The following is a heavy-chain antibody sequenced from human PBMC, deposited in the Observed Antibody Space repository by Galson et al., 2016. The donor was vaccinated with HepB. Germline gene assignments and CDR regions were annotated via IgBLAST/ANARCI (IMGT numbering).Heavy chain of an antibody. Sequence: ETLSLTCTVSGDTSQSMSSSSFTWGWIRQSPTTGLEWVGNIDYRGTTSYNPSLESRVTISLDTSKRQFSLKVASVTAADTAVYYCVRRSGFDYWSGFRDAYGMDVWGQGTTVIVSS. CDR2: IDYRGTT. V-gene: IGHV4-39*01. CDR1: GDTSQSMSSSSFT. D-gene: IGHD3-3*01. J-gene: IGHJ6*02. CDR3: VRRSGFDYWSGFRDAYGMDV.